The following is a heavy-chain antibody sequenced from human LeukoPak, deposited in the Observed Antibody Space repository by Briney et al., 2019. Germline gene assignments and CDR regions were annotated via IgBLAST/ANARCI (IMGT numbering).Heavy chain of an antibody. CDR1: GGSISSGSYY. Sequence: SETLSLTCTVSGGSISSGSYYWRWIRQPAGKGLEWIRRIYTSGSTNYNPSLKSLVTISVDTSKNQFSLKLNSVTAADTAVYYCARSVAATSHFDNWGQGTLVTVSS. V-gene: IGHV4-61*02. CDR3: ARSVAATSHFDN. D-gene: IGHD2-15*01. J-gene: IGHJ4*02. CDR2: IYTSGST.